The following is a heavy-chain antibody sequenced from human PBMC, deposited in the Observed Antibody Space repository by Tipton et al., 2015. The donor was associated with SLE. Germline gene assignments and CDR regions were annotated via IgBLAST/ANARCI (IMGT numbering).Heavy chain of an antibody. CDR3: ARGVSGYFSYCYMDV. J-gene: IGHJ6*03. CDR1: GGSINAIEYH. CDR2: IFYSGSA. V-gene: IGHV4-39*07. D-gene: IGHD3-16*01. Sequence: TLSLTCTVSGGSINAIEYHWGWIRQPPGKGLEWIGSIFYSGSAHYNPSLSSRVAIYVDPSNNQFFLRLNSVAAADTAVYYCARGVSGYFSYCYMDVWGKGTTVTISS.